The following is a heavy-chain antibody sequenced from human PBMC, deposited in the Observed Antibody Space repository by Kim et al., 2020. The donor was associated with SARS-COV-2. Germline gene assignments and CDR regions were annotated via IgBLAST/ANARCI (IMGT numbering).Heavy chain of an antibody. D-gene: IGHD3-10*01. Sequence: SVKGRFTISRDNAKNSLYLQMNSLRAEDTALYYCAKGYRGTYYYYGMDVWGQGTTVTVSS. CDR3: AKGYRGTYYYYGMDV. V-gene: IGHV3-9*01. J-gene: IGHJ6*02.